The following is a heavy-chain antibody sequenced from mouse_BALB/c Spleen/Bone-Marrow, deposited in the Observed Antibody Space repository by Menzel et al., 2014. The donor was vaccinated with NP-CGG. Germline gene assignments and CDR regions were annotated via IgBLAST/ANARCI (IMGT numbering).Heavy chain of an antibody. CDR1: GYAFTNYW. J-gene: IGHJ3*01. V-gene: IGHV1-54*01. CDR3: ASDDYDGSWFAY. CDR2: INPGSGGV. Sequence: VQLVESGAELVRPGTSVKVSCKASGYAFTNYWIEWVKQRPGQGLEWIGVINPGSGGVNYNEKFKGKATLTADKSSSTAYMQLSSPTSEDSAVYYCASDDYDGSWFAYWGQGTLVTVSA. D-gene: IGHD2-4*01.